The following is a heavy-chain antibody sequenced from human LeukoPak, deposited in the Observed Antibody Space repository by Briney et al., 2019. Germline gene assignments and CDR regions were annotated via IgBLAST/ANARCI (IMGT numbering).Heavy chain of an antibody. V-gene: IGHV4-4*07. CDR2: IYTSGST. D-gene: IGHD3-22*01. J-gene: IGHJ5*02. CDR1: GGSISSYY. Sequence: ASETLSLTCTVSGGSISSYYWSWIRQPAGKGLEWIGRIYTSGSTNYNPSLKSRVTMSVDTSKNQFSLKLSSVTAADTAVYYCARHGTLTMIVVVPHLGFDPWGQGTLVTVSS. CDR3: ARHGTLTMIVVVPHLGFDP.